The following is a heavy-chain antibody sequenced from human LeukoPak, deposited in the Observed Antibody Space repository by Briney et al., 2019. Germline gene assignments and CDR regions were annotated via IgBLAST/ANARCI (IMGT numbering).Heavy chain of an antibody. D-gene: IGHD6-19*01. CDR2: SSSIGGRT. CDR3: AKVRPYSSGWYRGYFQH. J-gene: IGHJ1*01. V-gene: IGHV3-23*01. CDR1: GFTFSSYE. Sequence: GGSLRLSCAASGFTFSSYEMNWVRQAPGKGLEWVSGSSSIGGRTYYADSVKGRFTVTRDNSRNTLYLQMNSLRAEDTAVYYCAKVRPYSSGWYRGYFQHWGQGTLVTVSS.